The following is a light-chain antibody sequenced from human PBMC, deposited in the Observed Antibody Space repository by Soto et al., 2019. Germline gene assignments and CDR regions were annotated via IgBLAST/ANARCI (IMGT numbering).Light chain of an antibody. V-gene: IGKV3-11*01. CDR2: DAS. CDR3: PRRSNCPT. Sequence: EIVLTQSPATLSLSPGERATLSCRASQSVSSYLAWYQQKPGQAPRLLIYDASNRATGIPARFSGSGSGTDFTLTISSLEPEDFAVYYCPRRSNCPTFGGGTKVEIK. J-gene: IGKJ4*01. CDR1: QSVSSY.